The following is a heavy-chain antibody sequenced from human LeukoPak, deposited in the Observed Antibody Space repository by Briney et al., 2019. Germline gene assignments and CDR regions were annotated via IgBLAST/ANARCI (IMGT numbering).Heavy chain of an antibody. CDR2: IYYSGTT. CDR1: GDSITFTNYY. J-gene: IGHJ4*02. CDR3: ASQSLTATGLTWT. Sequence: PSETLSLTCSVSGDSITFTNYYWGWIRQAPGKGLEWIGSIYYSGTTYYNPSLKSRAAIFLAASKRYFSLKLASVTAADTAVYYCASQSLTATGLTWTWGQGTLVTVSS. V-gene: IGHV4-39*02. D-gene: IGHD6-13*01.